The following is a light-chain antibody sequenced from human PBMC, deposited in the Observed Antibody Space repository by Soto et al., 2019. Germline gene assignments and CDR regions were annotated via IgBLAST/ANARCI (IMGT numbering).Light chain of an antibody. CDR2: AAS. V-gene: IGKV1-39*01. J-gene: IGKJ1*01. CDR3: QQSYSTLTWT. Sequence: DIQMTQSPSSLSASVGDRVTITCRASQSISSYLNWYQQKPGKAPKLLIYAASSLESGVPSRFSGSGSGTEFTITISSLQPEDFATYYCQQSYSTLTWTFGQGTKVEIK. CDR1: QSISSY.